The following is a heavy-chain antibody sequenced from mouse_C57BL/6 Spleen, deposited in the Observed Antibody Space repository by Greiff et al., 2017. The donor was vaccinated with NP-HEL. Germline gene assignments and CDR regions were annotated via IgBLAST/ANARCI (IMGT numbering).Heavy chain of an antibody. CDR2: WNNDNY. CDR3: WREQGGYYFDY. CDR1: ISLSTSGMVL. V-gene: IGHV8-2*01. Sequence: QVTLKESGPGILQPSQTLNLACSFSGISLSTSGMVLSWLRKPSGKALEWLANIWNNDNYYNPSLKSRLTFSKETSNYQVFLKLTSVDTADSATYYGAWREQGGYYFDYWGPGTTLTVSS. J-gene: IGHJ2*01.